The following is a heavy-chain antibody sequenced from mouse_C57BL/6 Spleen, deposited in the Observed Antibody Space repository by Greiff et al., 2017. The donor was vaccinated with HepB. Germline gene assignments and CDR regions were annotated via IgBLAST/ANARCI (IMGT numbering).Heavy chain of an antibody. CDR1: GYTFTSYW. V-gene: IGHV1-52*01. CDR3: ARKGGLYWYFDV. Sequence: VQLQQPGAELVRPGSSVKLSCKASGYTFTSYWMHWVKQRPIQGLEWIGNIDPSDSETHYNQKFKDKATLTVDKSSSTAYMQLSSLTSEDSAVYYCARKGGLYWYFDVWGTGTTVTVSS. CDR2: IDPSDSET. J-gene: IGHJ1*03. D-gene: IGHD3-1*01.